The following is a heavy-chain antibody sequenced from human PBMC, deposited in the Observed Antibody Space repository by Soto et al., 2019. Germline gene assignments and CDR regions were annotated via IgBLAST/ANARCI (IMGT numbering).Heavy chain of an antibody. CDR3: ARGVRYSSGSDAGDAFDI. V-gene: IGHV1-8*01. D-gene: IGHD6-19*01. J-gene: IGHJ3*02. CDR1: GYTFTSYD. CDR2: MNPNSGNT. Sequence: QVQLVQSGAEVKKPGASVQVSCKASGYTFTSYDINWVRQATGQGREWMGWMNPNSGNTGYAQKFQGRVTMTRNTSISTAYMELSSLRSEDTAVYYCARGVRYSSGSDAGDAFDIWGQGTMVTVSS.